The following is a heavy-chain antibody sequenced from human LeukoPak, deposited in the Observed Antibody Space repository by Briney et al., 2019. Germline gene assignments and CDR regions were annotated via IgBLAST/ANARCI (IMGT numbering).Heavy chain of an antibody. CDR1: GFTFDDYA. V-gene: IGHV3-9*01. CDR3: AKGVGRQWLVRGYFDY. J-gene: IGHJ4*02. D-gene: IGHD6-19*01. Sequence: GRSLRLSCAASGFTFDDYAMHWVRQAPGKGLEWVSGISWNSGSIGYADSVKGRFTISRDNAKNSLYLQMNSLGAEDTALYYCAKGVGRQWLVRGYFDYWGQGTLVTVSS. CDR2: ISWNSGSI.